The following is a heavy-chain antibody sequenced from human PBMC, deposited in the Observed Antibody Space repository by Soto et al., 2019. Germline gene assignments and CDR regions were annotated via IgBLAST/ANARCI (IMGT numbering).Heavy chain of an antibody. CDR3: AFWGRSYLSHRNFDY. CDR1: GFTFTSSA. V-gene: IGHV1-58*01. Sequence: QMQLVQSGPEVKKPGTSVKVSCKASGFTFTSSAVQWVRQARGQRLEWIGWIVVGSGNTNYAQKFQERVTITRDMSTSTAYMELSSLRSEDTAVYYCAFWGRSYLSHRNFDYWGQGTLVTVSS. J-gene: IGHJ4*02. D-gene: IGHD1-26*01. CDR2: IVVGSGNT.